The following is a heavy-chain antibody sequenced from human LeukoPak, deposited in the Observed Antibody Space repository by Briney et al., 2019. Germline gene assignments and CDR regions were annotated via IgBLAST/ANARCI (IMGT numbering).Heavy chain of an antibody. Sequence: GGSLRLSCAASGFTFSSYAMSWVRQAPGKGLEWVSAISGSGGSTYYADSVKGRFTISRDNAKNSLYLQMNSLRAEDTAVYYCARDRHYYDSSGYLDYWGQGTLVTVSS. CDR3: ARDRHYYDSSGYLDY. CDR2: ISGSGGST. D-gene: IGHD3-22*01. J-gene: IGHJ4*02. V-gene: IGHV3-23*01. CDR1: GFTFSSYA.